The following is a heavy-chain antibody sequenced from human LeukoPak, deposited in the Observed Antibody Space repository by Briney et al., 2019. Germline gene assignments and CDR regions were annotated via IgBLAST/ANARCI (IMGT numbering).Heavy chain of an antibody. Sequence: SETLSLTCAVHGGSFSGYYWSWIRQPPGKGLEWIGEINHSGSTNYNPSLKSRVTISVDTSKNQFSLKLSSVTAADTAVYYCARDGRGLDYWGQGTLVTVSS. CDR3: ARDGRGLDY. J-gene: IGHJ4*02. V-gene: IGHV4-34*01. CDR2: INHSGST. D-gene: IGHD3-10*01. CDR1: GGSFSGYY.